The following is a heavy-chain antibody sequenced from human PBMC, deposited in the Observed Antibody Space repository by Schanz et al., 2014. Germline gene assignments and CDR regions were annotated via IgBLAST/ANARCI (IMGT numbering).Heavy chain of an antibody. CDR3: AGATYSSSWYGGSEYFQH. D-gene: IGHD6-13*01. CDR1: GYTFTSYV. V-gene: IGHV1-18*04. Sequence: QVQLVQSGAEVKKPGASVKVSCKASGYTFTSYVISWVRQAPGQGPEWMGWISDYNADTKYAQKVQGRVTMTTDTSTSPASMELRSLRSDDTAVYYCAGATYSSSWYGGSEYFQHWGQGTLVTVSS. J-gene: IGHJ1*01. CDR2: ISDYNADT.